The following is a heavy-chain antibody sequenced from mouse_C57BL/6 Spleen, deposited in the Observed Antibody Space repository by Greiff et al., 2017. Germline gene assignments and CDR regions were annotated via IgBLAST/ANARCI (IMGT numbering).Heavy chain of an antibody. CDR2: ISNLAYSI. V-gene: IGHV5-15*01. CDR3: ARHGPPTGTFAY. Sequence: EVMLVESGGGLVQPGGSLKLSCAASGFTFSDYGMAWVRQAPRKGPEWVAFISNLAYSIYYADTVTGRFTISRENAKNTLYLEMSSLRSEDTAMYYCARHGPPTGTFAYWGQGTLVTVSA. D-gene: IGHD4-1*02. J-gene: IGHJ3*01. CDR1: GFTFSDYG.